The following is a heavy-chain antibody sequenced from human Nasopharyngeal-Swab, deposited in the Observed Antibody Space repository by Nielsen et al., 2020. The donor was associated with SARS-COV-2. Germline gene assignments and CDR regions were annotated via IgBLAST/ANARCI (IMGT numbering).Heavy chain of an antibody. J-gene: IGHJ5*02. CDR2: IHSSGNT. Sequence: SETLSLTCTVSGASVSSNYWSWIRQPAGKGLEWIGHIHSSGNTNYNPSLKSRLTLSVESNNQFSLKLTSVTAADTAVYYCARTAATEFGWGYGSGSSRFWFDPWGQGILVTVSS. D-gene: IGHD3-10*01. CDR1: GASVSSNY. V-gene: IGHV4-4*07. CDR3: ARTAATEFGWGYGSGSSRFWFDP.